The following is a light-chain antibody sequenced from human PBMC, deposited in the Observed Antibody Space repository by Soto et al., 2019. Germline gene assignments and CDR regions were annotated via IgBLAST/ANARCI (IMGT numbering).Light chain of an antibody. CDR2: EGS. CDR1: SSDVGSYNL. Sequence: QSVLTQPASVSGSPGQSITISCTGTSSDVGSYNLVSWYQQHPGKAPKLMIYEGSKRPSGVSNRFSGSKSGNTASLTISGLQAEDEADYYCCSYVGSSTLEVVFGGGTKLTVL. J-gene: IGLJ2*01. V-gene: IGLV2-23*01. CDR3: CSYVGSSTLEVV.